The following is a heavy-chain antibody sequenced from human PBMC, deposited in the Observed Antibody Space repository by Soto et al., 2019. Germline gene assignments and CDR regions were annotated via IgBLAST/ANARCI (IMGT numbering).Heavy chain of an antibody. CDR2: IIPIFGTA. Sequence: GASVKVSCKASGGTFSSYAISWVRQAPGQGLEWMGGIIPIFGTANYAQKFQGRVTITADESTSTAYMELSSLRSEDTAVYYCARGPIAVAGPRLHYWGQGTLVTVSS. CDR3: ARGPIAVAGPRLHY. CDR1: GGTFSSYA. V-gene: IGHV1-69*13. D-gene: IGHD6-19*01. J-gene: IGHJ4*02.